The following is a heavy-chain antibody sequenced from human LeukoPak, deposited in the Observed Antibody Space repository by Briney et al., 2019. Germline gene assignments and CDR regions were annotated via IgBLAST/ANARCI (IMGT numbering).Heavy chain of an antibody. V-gene: IGHV3-30*19. Sequence: PGGSLRLSCAASGFTFSSYGMHWVRQAPGKGLEWVAVISYDGSNKYYADSVKGRFTISRDNSKNTLYLQMNSLRAEDTAVYYCARAMMGDGDAFDIWGQGTMVTVSS. CDR2: ISYDGSNK. D-gene: IGHD2-21*01. J-gene: IGHJ3*02. CDR1: GFTFSSYG. CDR3: ARAMMGDGDAFDI.